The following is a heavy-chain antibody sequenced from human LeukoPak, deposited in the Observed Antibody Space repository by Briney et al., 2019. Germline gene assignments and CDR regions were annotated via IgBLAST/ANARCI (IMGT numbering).Heavy chain of an antibody. V-gene: IGHV4-59*01. Sequence: SETLSLTCTVSGGPISSYYWSWIRQPPGKGLEWIGYIYYSGSTNYNPSLKSRVTISVDTSKNQFSLKLSSVTAADTAVYYCARDRGQLDLLGQGTLVTVSS. CDR1: GGPISSYY. CDR3: ARDRGQLDL. D-gene: IGHD6-13*01. J-gene: IGHJ5*02. CDR2: IYYSGST.